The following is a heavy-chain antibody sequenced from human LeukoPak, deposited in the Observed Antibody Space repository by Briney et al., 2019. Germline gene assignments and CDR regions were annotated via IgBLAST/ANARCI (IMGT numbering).Heavy chain of an antibody. CDR2: INAYDGNT. D-gene: IGHD5-24*01. CDR1: GYSFSRYG. Sequence: ASVKVSCKASGYSFSRYGITWVRQAPGQGLEWMGWINAYDGNTNSAQRLHGRVTMTTDTSTSTAYLELRNLRSDDTAIYYCARDAHRSESDYWGQGTLVTVSS. V-gene: IGHV1-18*01. CDR3: ARDAHRSESDY. J-gene: IGHJ4*02.